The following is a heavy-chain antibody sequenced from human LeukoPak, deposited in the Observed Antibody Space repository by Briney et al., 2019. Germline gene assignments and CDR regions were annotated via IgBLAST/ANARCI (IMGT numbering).Heavy chain of an antibody. CDR2: IIVSGTT. CDR1: GFTFSSFS. V-gene: IGHV3-23*01. D-gene: IGHD6-25*01. Sequence: PGGSLRLSCAASGFTFSSFSMTWVRQAPEKGLEWVSSIIVSGTTYYADSVKGRFTISRDSFRGTLFLQMDSLRVEDTAVYFCAKGSVGNADFASWGQGALVTVSS. J-gene: IGHJ4*02. CDR3: AKGSVGNADFAS.